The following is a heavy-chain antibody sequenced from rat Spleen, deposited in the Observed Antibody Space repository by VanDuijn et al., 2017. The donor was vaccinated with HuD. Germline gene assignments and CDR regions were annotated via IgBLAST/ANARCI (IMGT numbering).Heavy chain of an antibody. J-gene: IGHJ2*01. Sequence: EVQLVESGGGLVLPGRSMKLSCAASGFTFSSYDMVWVRQAPAQGLKWVATISYDGSTPYYRDSVKGRFTISRDNARSTLYLHMDSQRSDDTATYYCTRGYYFDYWGQGVMVTVSS. V-gene: IGHV5-29*01. CDR2: ISYDGSTP. CDR1: GFTFSSYD. CDR3: TRGYYFDY.